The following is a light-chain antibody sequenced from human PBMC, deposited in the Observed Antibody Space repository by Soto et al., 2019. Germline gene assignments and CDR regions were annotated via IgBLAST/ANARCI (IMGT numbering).Light chain of an antibody. V-gene: IGKV3D-15*01. CDR2: YRS. J-gene: IGKJ5*01. CDR1: QSVSSSY. CDR3: QQYNGSPIT. Sequence: EIVLTQSPATLSLSPGERATLSCRAGQSVSSSYLAWCHQKPGESPRILLLYRSTRATGIPAKFSGSGSGTEFTPTIISRQEADAAVDYCQQYNGSPITFGQGTRLEIK.